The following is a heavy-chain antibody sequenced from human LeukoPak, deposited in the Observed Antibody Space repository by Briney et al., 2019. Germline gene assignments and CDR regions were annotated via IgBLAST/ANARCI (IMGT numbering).Heavy chain of an antibody. CDR1: RFIFSNYY. Sequence: GGSLRLSCAASRFIFSNYYMSWIRQTPGKGLEWIANIGTDGSSENYADSVKGRFTISRDNARNSLFLQMSSLRVEDTAVYFCARAGTYSGYKVFDTWGQGTLVTVAS. CDR3: ARAGTYSGYKVFDT. D-gene: IGHD5-12*01. CDR2: IGTDGSSE. J-gene: IGHJ5*02. V-gene: IGHV3-11*01.